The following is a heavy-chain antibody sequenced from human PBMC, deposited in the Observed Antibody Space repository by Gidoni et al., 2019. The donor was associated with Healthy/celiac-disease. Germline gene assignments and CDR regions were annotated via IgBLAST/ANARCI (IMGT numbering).Heavy chain of an antibody. CDR3: ARETDDGYNLMFDY. CDR1: GGSFSGYY. CDR2: INHSGST. D-gene: IGHD5-12*01. Sequence: QVQLQQWGAGLLKPSETLSLTCAVYGGSFSGYYWSWIRQPPGKGLEWIGEINHSGSTNYNPSVKSRVTISVDTSKNQFSLKLRSVTAADTAVYYCARETDDGYNLMFDYWGQGTLVTVSS. V-gene: IGHV4-34*01. J-gene: IGHJ4*02.